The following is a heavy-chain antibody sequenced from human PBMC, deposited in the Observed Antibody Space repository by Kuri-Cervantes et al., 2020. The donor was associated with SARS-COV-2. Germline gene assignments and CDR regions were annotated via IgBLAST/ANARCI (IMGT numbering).Heavy chain of an antibody. CDR2: IKSKTDGGTT. CDR1: GFTVSSNE. CDR3: TTDQILGMQAFDI. D-gene: IGHD7-27*01. V-gene: IGHV3-15*01. Sequence: GGSLRLSCAASGFTVSSNEMSWVRQAPGKGLEWVGRIKSKTDGGTTDYAAPVKGRFTISRDDSKNTPYLQMNSLKTEDTAVYYCTTDQILGMQAFDIWGQGTMVTGSS. J-gene: IGHJ3*02.